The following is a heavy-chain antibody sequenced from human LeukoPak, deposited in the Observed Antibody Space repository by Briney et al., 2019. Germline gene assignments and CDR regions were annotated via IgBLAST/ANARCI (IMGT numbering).Heavy chain of an antibody. CDR2: IYHSGST. J-gene: IGHJ4*02. CDR3: ARRPRGYSYGWFDY. D-gene: IGHD5-18*01. V-gene: IGHV4-38-2*01. Sequence: PSETLSLTCAVSGYSTSSGYYWGWIRQPPGKGLEWIGSIYHSGSTYYNPSLKSRVTISVDTSKNQFSLKLSSVTAADTAVYYCARRPRGYSYGWFDYWGQGTLVTVSS. CDR1: GYSTSSGYY.